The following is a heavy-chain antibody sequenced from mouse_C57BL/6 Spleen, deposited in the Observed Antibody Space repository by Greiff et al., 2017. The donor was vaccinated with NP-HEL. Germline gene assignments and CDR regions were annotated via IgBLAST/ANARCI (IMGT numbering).Heavy chain of an antibody. CDR1: GYTFTDYN. CDR2: INPNNGGT. Sequence: EVKLQESGPELVKPGASVKIPCKASGYTFTDYNMDWVKQSHGKSLEWIGDINPNNGGTNYTQKFKGKATLTVDKSSSTAYMELLSLTSEDTAVYYCACSFYGSYHWYFDVWGTGTTVTVSS. CDR3: ACSFYGSYHWYFDV. J-gene: IGHJ1*03. D-gene: IGHD2-3*01. V-gene: IGHV1-18*01.